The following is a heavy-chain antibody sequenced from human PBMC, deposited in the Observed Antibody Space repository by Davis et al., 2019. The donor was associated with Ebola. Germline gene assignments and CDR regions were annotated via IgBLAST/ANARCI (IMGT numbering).Heavy chain of an antibody. D-gene: IGHD3-22*01. CDR3: ARASPIIVVVISDDAFDI. J-gene: IGHJ3*02. V-gene: IGHV1-2*02. CDR1: GYTFTGYY. CDR2: INPNSGGT. Sequence: ASVKVSCKASGYTFTGYYMHWVRQAPGQGLEWMGWINPNSGGTNYAQKFQGRVTMTRDTSISTAYMELSRLRSDDTAVYYCARASPIIVVVISDDAFDIWGRGTMVTVSS.